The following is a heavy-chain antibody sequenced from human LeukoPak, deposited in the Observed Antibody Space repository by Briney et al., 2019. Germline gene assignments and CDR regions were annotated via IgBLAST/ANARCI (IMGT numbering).Heavy chain of an antibody. CDR2: IYHSGST. CDR3: ARYRYSGYDWRWFDP. V-gene: IGHV4-38-2*01. J-gene: IGHJ5*02. CDR1: GYSISSGYY. Sequence: SETPSLTCAVSGYSISSGYYWGWIRQPPGQGLGWIGSIYHSGSTYYNPSLKSRVTISVDTSKNQFSLKLSSVTAADTAVYYCARYRYSGYDWRWFDPWGQGTLVTVSS. D-gene: IGHD5-12*01.